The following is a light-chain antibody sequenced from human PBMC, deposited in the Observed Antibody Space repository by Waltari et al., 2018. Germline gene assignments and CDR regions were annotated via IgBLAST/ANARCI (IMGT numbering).Light chain of an antibody. CDR3: SSYAGSYTLRL. CDR1: SRDICPYNY. CDR2: DVT. Sequence: QSALHQPRSLSRSPGQSVPIPCTGTSRDICPYNYVPWYQQHPGNVPKLILYDVTKRPSGVPDRFSGSKSGNTASLTISGLQAEDEADYYCSSYAGSYTLRLFGTGTKVTVL. V-gene: IGLV2-11*01. J-gene: IGLJ1*01.